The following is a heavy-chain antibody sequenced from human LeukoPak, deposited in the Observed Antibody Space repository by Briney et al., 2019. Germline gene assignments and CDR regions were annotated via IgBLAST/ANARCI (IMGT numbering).Heavy chain of an antibody. CDR3: ASCYYDSSGYYYFDY. Sequence: ALVKVSCKASGYTFSGHYMHWVRQAPGQGLEWMGWIKPSSGATNYAQKFRGRVTMTRDTSNRTSYMELSRLRPDDTALYYCASCYYDSSGYYYFDYWGQGTLVTVSS. D-gene: IGHD3-22*01. V-gene: IGHV1-2*02. CDR2: IKPSSGAT. J-gene: IGHJ4*02. CDR1: GYTFSGHY.